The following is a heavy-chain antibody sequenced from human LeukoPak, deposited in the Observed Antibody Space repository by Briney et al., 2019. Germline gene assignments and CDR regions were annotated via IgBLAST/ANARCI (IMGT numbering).Heavy chain of an antibody. V-gene: IGHV4-4*07. CDR3: ARDSADWSFDY. Sequence: PSETLSLTCTVSGGSISSYYWSWIRQPAGKALEWIGGIYTSGSTNYNPSLKSRVTISVDKSKNQFSLKLSSVTAADTAVYYCARDSADWSFDYWGQGTLVTVSS. D-gene: IGHD3-9*01. CDR1: GGSISSYY. J-gene: IGHJ4*02. CDR2: IYTSGST.